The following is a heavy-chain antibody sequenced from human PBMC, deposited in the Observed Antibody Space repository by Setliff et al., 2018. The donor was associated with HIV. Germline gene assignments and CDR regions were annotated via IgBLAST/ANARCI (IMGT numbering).Heavy chain of an antibody. D-gene: IGHD3-22*01. CDR1: GFTFRNLW. CDR3: ATAPGYYDGSPFDW. J-gene: IGHJ4*02. CDR2: TRSKADGGTI. V-gene: IGHV3-15*01. Sequence: GGSLRLSCAASGFTFRNLWMTWVRQAPGKGLEWVGHTRSKADGGTIDYAAPVKGRFTISRDDSKDTLYLQMNSLKTEDTAVYYCATAPGYYDGSPFDWWGPGTLVTVSS.